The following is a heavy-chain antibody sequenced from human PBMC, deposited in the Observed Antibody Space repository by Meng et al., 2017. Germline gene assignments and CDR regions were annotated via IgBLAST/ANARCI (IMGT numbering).Heavy chain of an antibody. CDR2: INWNGGST. CDR3: ARVDGGNLFYYYYGMDV. V-gene: IGHV3-20*04. Sequence: GESLKISCAASGFTFDDYGMSWVRQAPGKGLEWVSGINWNGGSTGYADSVKGRFTISRDNAKNSLYLQMNSLRAEDTAVYYCARVDGGNLFYYYYGMDVWGQGTTVTVSS. J-gene: IGHJ6*02. D-gene: IGHD4-23*01. CDR1: GFTFDDYG.